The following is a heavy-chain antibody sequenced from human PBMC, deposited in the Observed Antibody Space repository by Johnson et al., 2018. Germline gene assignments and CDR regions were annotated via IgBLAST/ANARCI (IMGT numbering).Heavy chain of an antibody. CDR1: GFTFSSYG. D-gene: IGHD2-15*01. CDR2: IWYDGSNK. Sequence: QVQLVESGGGVVQPGRSLRLSCAASGFTFSSYGMHWVRQAPGKGLEWVAVIWYDGSNKYSADSVKGRFTISRDNSKNTLYLQMNSLRAEDTAVYYCAKRWLGYIQHWSQGTLVTVSS. J-gene: IGHJ1*01. CDR3: AKRWLGYIQH. V-gene: IGHV3-33*06.